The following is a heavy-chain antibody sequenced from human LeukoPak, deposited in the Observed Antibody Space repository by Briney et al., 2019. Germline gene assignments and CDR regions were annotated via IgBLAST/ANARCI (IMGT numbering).Heavy chain of an antibody. CDR2: ITSSGSTI. J-gene: IGHJ3*02. CDR1: GFTFSDYY. D-gene: IGHD6-6*01. Sequence: GGSLRLSCEASGFTFSDYYMSWIRQAPGKGLEWVPYITSSGSTIYYADSMKGRFTVSRDNAKHSLFLQLDSLRAEDTAVYYCARIGRPAAFDIWGQGTLVIVSS. CDR3: ARIGRPAAFDI. V-gene: IGHV3-11*01.